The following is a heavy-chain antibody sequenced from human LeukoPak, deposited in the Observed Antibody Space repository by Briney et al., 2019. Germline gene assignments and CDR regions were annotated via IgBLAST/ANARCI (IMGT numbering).Heavy chain of an antibody. CDR1: GGSFSGYY. CDR3: ARSAHGRRVVPAASRYYYYGMDV. CDR2: INHSGST. D-gene: IGHD2-2*01. V-gene: IGHV4-34*01. Sequence: SETLSLTCAVYGGSFSGYYWSWIRQPPGKGLEWIGEINHSGSTNYNPSLKSRVTISVDTSKSQFSLKLSSVTAADTAVYYCARSAHGRRVVPAASRYYYYGMDVWGKGTTVAVSS. J-gene: IGHJ6*04.